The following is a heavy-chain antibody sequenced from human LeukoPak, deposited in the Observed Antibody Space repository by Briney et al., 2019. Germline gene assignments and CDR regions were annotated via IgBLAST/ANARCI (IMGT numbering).Heavy chain of an antibody. J-gene: IGHJ4*02. CDR2: IYTSGST. D-gene: IGHD3-9*01. V-gene: IGHV4-61*02. Sequence: SETLSLTCTVSGGSISSGSYYWSWIRQPAGKGLEWIGRIYTSGSTNYNPSLKSRVTISVDTSKNQFSLKLSSVTAADTAVYYCARPKEPRSIVGRLTGYYRWGQGTLVTVSS. CDR3: ARPKEPRSIVGRLTGYYR. CDR1: GGSISSGSYY.